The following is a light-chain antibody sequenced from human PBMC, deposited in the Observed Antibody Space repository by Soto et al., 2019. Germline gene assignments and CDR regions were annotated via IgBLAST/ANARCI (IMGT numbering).Light chain of an antibody. V-gene: IGKV3-11*01. CDR2: DAS. CDR3: RQRSNWPPLT. CDR1: QSVSNN. Sequence: EIVLTQSPATLSLSPGERATLSCRASQSVSNNLAWYQQKPGQAPRLLIYDASNRATGIPARFSGSGSGTDFTLTISSLEPEDFAVYYCRQRSNWPPLTFGGGIKVEIK. J-gene: IGKJ4*01.